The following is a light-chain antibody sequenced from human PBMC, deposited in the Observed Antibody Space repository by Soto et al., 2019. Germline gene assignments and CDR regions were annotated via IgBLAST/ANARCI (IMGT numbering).Light chain of an antibody. CDR3: CSYAGSYTAQA. CDR2: DVS. CDR1: SSNVGGYNY. Sequence: QSALTQPRSVSGSPGQSVALSCTGTSSNVGGYNYVSWYQQLPGKAPKLMIYDVSKRPSGVPDRFSGSKSGNTASLSISGLQAEDEADYYCCSYAGSYTAQAFGTGPKVTVL. J-gene: IGLJ1*01. V-gene: IGLV2-11*01.